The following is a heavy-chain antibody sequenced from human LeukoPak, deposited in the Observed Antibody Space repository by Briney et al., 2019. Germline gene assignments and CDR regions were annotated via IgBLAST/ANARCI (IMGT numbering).Heavy chain of an antibody. CDR2: IKKDGSGE. Sequence: WVRQAPGKGLEGVANIKKDGSGESYGDSVKGRFTISRDNAESSLYLQMNNLRAEDTAVYFCAAGDTLEFWGQGTLVTVSS. CDR3: AAGDTLEF. J-gene: IGHJ4*02. D-gene: IGHD2-21*01. V-gene: IGHV3-7*03.